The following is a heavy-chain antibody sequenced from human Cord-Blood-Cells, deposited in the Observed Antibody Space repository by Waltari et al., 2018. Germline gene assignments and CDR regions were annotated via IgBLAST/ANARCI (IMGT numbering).Heavy chain of an antibody. Sequence: QVQLVQSGAEVKKPGASVKVSCKASGDTFTGYYMHWVRQAPGKGLEWMGWINPNSGGTNYAQKFQGRVTMTRDTSISTAYMELSRLRSDDTAVYYCARDPPITMVRGDNFDYWGQGTLVTVSS. J-gene: IGHJ4*02. CDR1: GDTFTGYY. CDR2: INPNSGGT. CDR3: ARDPPITMVRGDNFDY. V-gene: IGHV1-2*02. D-gene: IGHD3-10*01.